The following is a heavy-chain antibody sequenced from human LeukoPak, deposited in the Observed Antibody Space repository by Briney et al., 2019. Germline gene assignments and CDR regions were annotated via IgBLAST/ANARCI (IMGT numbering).Heavy chain of an antibody. CDR1: GFAFSNYW. J-gene: IGHJ4*02. D-gene: IGHD4-11*01. CDR2: MNEDGSEK. CDR3: ARDRGYSNFDY. Sequence: GGSLRLSCAASGFAFSNYWMSWVRQAPGKELEWVANMNEDGSEKNYVDSVKGRFTISRDNAQDSLYLQMNSLRAEDTAVYYCARDRGYSNFDYWGQGTLVTVSS. V-gene: IGHV3-7*01.